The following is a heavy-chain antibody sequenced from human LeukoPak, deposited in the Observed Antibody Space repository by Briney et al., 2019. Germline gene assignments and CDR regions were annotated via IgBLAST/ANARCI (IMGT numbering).Heavy chain of an antibody. D-gene: IGHD3-22*01. V-gene: IGHV3-30-3*01. CDR3: ARDSYYDSSGSDY. CDR1: GFAFSSYA. J-gene: IGHJ4*02. CDR2: ISYDGSNK. Sequence: PGRSLRLSCAASGFAFSSYAMHWVRQAPGKGLEWVAVISYDGSNKYYADSVKGRFTISRDNSKNTLYLQMNSLRAEDTAVYYCARDSYYDSSGSDYWGQGTLVTVSS.